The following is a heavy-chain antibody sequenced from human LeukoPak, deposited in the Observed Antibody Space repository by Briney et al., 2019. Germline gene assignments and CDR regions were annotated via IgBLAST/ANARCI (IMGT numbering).Heavy chain of an antibody. CDR3: AREAPGGSGWTFFDY. J-gene: IGHJ4*02. CDR2: IYASGSA. Sequence: SETLSLTCAVSGGSVSGHYWDWIRQPPGRGLEWIGYIYASGSANYNPSLKSRVTISLDTSENHVSLSLTSVTAADTAVYYCAREAPGGSGWTFFDYWGQGSLVTVSS. V-gene: IGHV4-59*02. CDR1: GGSVSGHY. D-gene: IGHD6-19*01.